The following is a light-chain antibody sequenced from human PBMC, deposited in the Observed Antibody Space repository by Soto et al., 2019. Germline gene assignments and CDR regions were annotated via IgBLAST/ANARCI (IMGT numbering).Light chain of an antibody. CDR1: QYLSGN. CDR2: RAS. Sequence: VMTQSPDTLSVSPGERATLSCRASQYLSGNLAWFQQRPGQAPRLLIYRASTRATGTPARFSGSGSGTEFTLTITSLQSEDFALYYCQQYHNLWTFGQGTKVDIK. V-gene: IGKV3-15*01. CDR3: QQYHNLWT. J-gene: IGKJ1*01.